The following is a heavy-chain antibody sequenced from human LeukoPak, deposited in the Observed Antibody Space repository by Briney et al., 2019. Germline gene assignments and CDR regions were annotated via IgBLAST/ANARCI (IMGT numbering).Heavy chain of an antibody. J-gene: IGHJ3*02. V-gene: IGHV3-30*04. CDR2: ISYDGGNK. CDR1: GFTFSSYA. Sequence: GGSLRLSCAASGFTFSSYAMHWVRQAPGKGLEWVAVISYDGGNKYYADSVKGRFTISRDNSKNTLYLQMNSLRAEDTAVYYCAREVQLERRSAFDIWGQGTMVTVSS. D-gene: IGHD1-1*01. CDR3: AREVQLERRSAFDI.